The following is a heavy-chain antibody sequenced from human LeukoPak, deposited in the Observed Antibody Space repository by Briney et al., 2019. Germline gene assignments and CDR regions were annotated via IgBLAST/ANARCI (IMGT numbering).Heavy chain of an antibody. D-gene: IGHD3-16*01. J-gene: IGHJ5*02. CDR2: TYCRSKWYN. CDR3: ARSYNWFDP. V-gene: IGHV6-1*01. Sequence: SQTLSLTCAISGDSVSSNSAVWNWIRQSPSRGLEWLGRTYCRSKWYNDYAVSVKSRITINPDTSMNQFSLQLNSVTPEDTAVYYCARSYNWFDPWGQGTLVTVSS. CDR1: GDSVSSNSAV.